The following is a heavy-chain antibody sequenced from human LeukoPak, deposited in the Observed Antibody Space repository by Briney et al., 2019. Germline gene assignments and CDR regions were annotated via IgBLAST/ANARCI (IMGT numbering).Heavy chain of an antibody. CDR3: ARGIEVVAASV. D-gene: IGHD2-15*01. V-gene: IGHV3-53*01. Sequence: PGGSLRLSCAASGFTVSSNYMSWVRQAPGKGLEWVSVIYSGGSTYYADSVKGRFTISRDNSKNTLYLQMNSLRAEDAAVYYCARGIEVVAASVWGQGTLVTVSS. CDR1: GFTVSSNY. CDR2: IYSGGST. J-gene: IGHJ4*02.